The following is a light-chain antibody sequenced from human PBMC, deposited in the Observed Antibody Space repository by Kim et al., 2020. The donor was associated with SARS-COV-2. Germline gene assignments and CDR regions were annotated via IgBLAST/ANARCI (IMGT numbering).Light chain of an antibody. Sequence: AWGQTVRITCQGENLRNYYASWYQQKPGQAPVVVIYGKSNRLSGIPARFSGSTSGNTASLTITGAQAEDEAVYYCNSRDSSTNHLVFGGGTQLTVL. V-gene: IGLV3-19*01. CDR2: GKS. J-gene: IGLJ2*01. CDR1: NLRNYY. CDR3: NSRDSSTNHLV.